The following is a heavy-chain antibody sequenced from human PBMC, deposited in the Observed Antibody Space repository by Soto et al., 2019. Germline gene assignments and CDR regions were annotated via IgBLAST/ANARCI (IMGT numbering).Heavy chain of an antibody. V-gene: IGHV4-39*01. CDR2: ISYSGST. CDR1: GGSISSSSSS. Sequence: QLQLQESGPGLVKPSETLSLTCTVSGGSISSSSSSWGWIRQPPGKGLEWLGIISYSGSTYYSPSLKSRGTISVDASKNLFSLKLSSATAADTAVYYCARTYVTDVAVVPASKDYMDVWGKGTTVTVSS. J-gene: IGHJ6*03. D-gene: IGHD2-2*01. CDR3: ARTYVTDVAVVPASKDYMDV.